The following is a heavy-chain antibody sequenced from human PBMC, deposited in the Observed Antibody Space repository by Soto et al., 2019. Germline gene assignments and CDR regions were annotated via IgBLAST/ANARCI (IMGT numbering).Heavy chain of an antibody. CDR3: AKDLKWFGEFEYFDY. J-gene: IGHJ4*02. V-gene: IGHV3-23*01. CDR2: ISGSGGST. Sequence: GGSLRLSCAASGFTFSSYAMSWVRQAPGKGLEWVSAISGSGGSTYYADSVKGRFTISRDNSKNTLYLQMNSLRAEDTAVYYCAKDLKWFGEFEYFDYWGQGTLVTLSS. D-gene: IGHD3-10*01. CDR1: GFTFSSYA.